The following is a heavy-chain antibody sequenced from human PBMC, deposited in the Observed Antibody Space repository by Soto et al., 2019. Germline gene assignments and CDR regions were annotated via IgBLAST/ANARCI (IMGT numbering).Heavy chain of an antibody. CDR3: ARSYSSSSEVDY. V-gene: IGHV1-8*01. CDR2: MNPNRGNT. CDR1: GYTFTSYD. Sequence: QIQLVQSGAEVKKPGASVKVSCKASGYTFTSYDINWVRQATGQGLEWMGWMNPNRGNTGFAQKFQGRVTMTRSTSITTAYMELSSLRSEDASVYYCARSYSSSSEVDYWGQGTLVTVSS. D-gene: IGHD6-6*01. J-gene: IGHJ4*02.